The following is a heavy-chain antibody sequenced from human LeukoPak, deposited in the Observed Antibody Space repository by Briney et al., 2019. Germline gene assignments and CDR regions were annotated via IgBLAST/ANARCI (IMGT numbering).Heavy chain of an antibody. CDR1: RFMFSIYA. J-gene: IGHJ4*02. D-gene: IGHD3-22*01. CDR3: ARVGYKNGGADYFDY. CDR2: ISGNGGST. Sequence: PGGSLRLSCAASRFMFSIYAMSWVRQAPGKGPEYVSAISGNGGSTYYADSVKGRFTISRDNSKNTVYLQMGSLRPEDMAVYYCARVGYKNGGADYFDYWGQGTLVTVSS. V-gene: IGHV3-64*02.